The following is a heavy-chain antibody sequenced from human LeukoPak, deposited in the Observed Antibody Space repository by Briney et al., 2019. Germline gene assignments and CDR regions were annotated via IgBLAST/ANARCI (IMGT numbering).Heavy chain of an antibody. Sequence: PGRSLTLSCSASGFTFSSYWMHWVRQVPGKGLVWVARINPGGSSITYAYSVKGRFTISRDNAKKTLSLQMDTPTAEDTGVYYRARSNQADDYWGQGTLVTVSS. CDR3: ARSNQADDY. V-gene: IGHV3-74*01. J-gene: IGHJ4*02. CDR2: INPGGSSI. CDR1: GFTFSSYW. D-gene: IGHD1-14*01.